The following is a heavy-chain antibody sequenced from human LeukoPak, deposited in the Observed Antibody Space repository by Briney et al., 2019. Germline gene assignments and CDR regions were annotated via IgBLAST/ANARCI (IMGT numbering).Heavy chain of an antibody. J-gene: IGHJ4*02. CDR2: ISYDGSNK. CDR3: AKDQQLVLDY. CDR1: GLTFSSYG. D-gene: IGHD6-13*01. Sequence: PGRSLRLSCAASGLTFSSYGMHWVRQAPGKGLEWVAVISYDGSNKYYADSVKGRFTISRDSSKNTLYLQMNSLRAEDTAVYYCAKDQQLVLDYWGQGTLVTVSS. V-gene: IGHV3-30*18.